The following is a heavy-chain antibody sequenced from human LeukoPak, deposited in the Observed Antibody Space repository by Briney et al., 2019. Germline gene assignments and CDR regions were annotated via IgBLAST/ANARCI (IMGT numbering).Heavy chain of an antibody. Sequence: GGTLRLSCAASGFTFSNYWMDWVRQVPGKGPVWVSRVGTDGSSTAYADYVKGRFTISRDNAKNTLYLQMNSLRVEDTAVYYCTRDKYGGNSNAFDIWGQGTLVTASS. J-gene: IGHJ3*02. CDR3: TRDKYGGNSNAFDI. CDR2: VGTDGSST. CDR1: GFTFSNYW. D-gene: IGHD4-23*01. V-gene: IGHV3-74*01.